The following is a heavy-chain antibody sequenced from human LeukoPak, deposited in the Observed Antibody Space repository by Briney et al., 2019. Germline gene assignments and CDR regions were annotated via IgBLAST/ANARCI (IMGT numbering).Heavy chain of an antibody. CDR2: IVVGSGNT. Sequence: SVKVSCKASGFTFTSSAMQWERQARGQRLEWIGCIVVGSGNTNYAQKFQERVTITRDMSTSPAYMELSSLRSEDTAVYYCAADSVYDFWSGYSPRYGMDVWGQGTTVTVSS. CDR3: AADSVYDFWSGYSPRYGMDV. D-gene: IGHD3-3*01. CDR1: GFTFTSSA. J-gene: IGHJ6*02. V-gene: IGHV1-58*02.